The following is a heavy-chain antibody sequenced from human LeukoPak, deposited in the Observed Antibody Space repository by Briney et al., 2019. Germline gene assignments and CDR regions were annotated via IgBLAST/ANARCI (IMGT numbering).Heavy chain of an antibody. D-gene: IGHD3-10*01. J-gene: IGHJ4*02. Sequence: PGGSLRLSCAVSGFTFNNYAMSWVRQAPGKGLEWVSVISDTTGSTYYADSVKGRFTICRDDSKNTLYLQINSLRVDDTAVYYCARDAPHYYVSFDFWGQGTLVTVSS. CDR2: ISDTTGST. CDR3: ARDAPHYYVSFDF. V-gene: IGHV3-23*01. CDR1: GFTFNNYA.